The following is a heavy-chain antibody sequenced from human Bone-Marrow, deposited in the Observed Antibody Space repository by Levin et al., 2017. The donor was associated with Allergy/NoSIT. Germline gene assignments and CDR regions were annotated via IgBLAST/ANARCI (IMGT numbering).Heavy chain of an antibody. Sequence: GGSLRLSCAASGFTFSNKWMTWVRQAPGKGLEWVGRIKTKTDGETTDYAAPVKGRFTVSRDDSENTLYLQMNSLKIEDTAVYYCTTGMSGPTSNWGQGTLVIVSS. D-gene: IGHD1-1*01. CDR1: GFTFSNKW. CDR2: IKTKTDGETT. CDR3: TTGMSGPTSN. V-gene: IGHV3-15*01. J-gene: IGHJ4*02.